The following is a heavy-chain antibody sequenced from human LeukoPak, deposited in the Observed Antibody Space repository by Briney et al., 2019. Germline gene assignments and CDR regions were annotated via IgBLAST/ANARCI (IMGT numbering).Heavy chain of an antibody. D-gene: IGHD5-12*01. CDR2: ISYDGSNK. CDR1: GFTFSSYG. CDR3: AKDHSIVAPTLQYYYYGMDV. J-gene: IGHJ6*04. Sequence: GGSLRLSCAASGFTFSSYGMHWVRQAPGEGLEWVAVISYDGSNKYYADSVKGRFTISRDNSKNTLYLQMNSLRAEDTALYYCAKDHSIVAPTLQYYYYGMDVWGKGTTVTVSS. V-gene: IGHV3-30*18.